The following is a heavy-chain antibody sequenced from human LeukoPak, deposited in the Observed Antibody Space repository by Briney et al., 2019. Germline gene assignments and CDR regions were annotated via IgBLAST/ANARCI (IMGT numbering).Heavy chain of an antibody. CDR2: ISGSGGST. Sequence: GGSLRLSCAASGFTFSSYAMSWVRQAPRKGLEWVSAISGSGGSTYYADSVKGRFTISRDNSKNTLYLQMNSLRAEDTAVYYCAKSDCSSTSCYLSDYWGQGTLVTVSS. V-gene: IGHV3-23*01. CDR3: AKSDCSSTSCYLSDY. CDR1: GFTFSSYA. D-gene: IGHD2-2*01. J-gene: IGHJ4*02.